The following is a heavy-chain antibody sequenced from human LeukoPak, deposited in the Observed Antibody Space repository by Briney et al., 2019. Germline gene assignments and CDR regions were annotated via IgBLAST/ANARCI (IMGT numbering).Heavy chain of an antibody. J-gene: IGHJ4*02. Sequence: GGSLRLSCPASGFNFTSHAMGLVRQAPGEGLEWVGFIRSKAYGGTTEYAASVKGRFTISRDDYKSSAYLQMNSLKTEDTAVYYCTLGYSYGNFGYWGQGTLVTVSS. CDR1: GFNFTSHA. V-gene: IGHV3-49*04. D-gene: IGHD5-18*01. CDR2: IRSKAYGGTT. CDR3: TLGYSYGNFGY.